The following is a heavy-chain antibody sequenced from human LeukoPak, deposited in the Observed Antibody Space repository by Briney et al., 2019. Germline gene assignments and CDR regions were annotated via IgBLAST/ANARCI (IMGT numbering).Heavy chain of an antibody. CDR2: IYYSGST. V-gene: IGHV4-59*01. D-gene: IGHD1-26*01. J-gene: IGHJ3*02. Sequence: SETLSLTCTVSGGSISSYYWSWIRQPPGKGLEWIGYIYYSGSTNYNPSLKSRVTISVDTSKNQFSLKLSSVTAADTAVYYCARTPYSGSEGYAFDIWGQGTMVTVSS. CDR3: ARTPYSGSEGYAFDI. CDR1: GGSISSYY.